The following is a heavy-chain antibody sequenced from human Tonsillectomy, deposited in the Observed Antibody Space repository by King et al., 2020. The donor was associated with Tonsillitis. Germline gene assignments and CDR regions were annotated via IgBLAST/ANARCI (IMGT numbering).Heavy chain of an antibody. J-gene: IGHJ2*01. CDR2: MWYEGTNK. D-gene: IGHD2-2*01. V-gene: IGHV3-33*06. CDR1: GFTFSTFG. CDR3: AKDLSSRYFDL. Sequence: VQLVESGGGVVQPGRSLRLSCASSGFTFSTFGMHWVRQAPGKGLEGVASMWYEGTNKYYADSVKGRFTVSGDNSQKTVYLQMNSLRAEDTAVYYCAKDLSSRYFDLWGRSTLVTVSS.